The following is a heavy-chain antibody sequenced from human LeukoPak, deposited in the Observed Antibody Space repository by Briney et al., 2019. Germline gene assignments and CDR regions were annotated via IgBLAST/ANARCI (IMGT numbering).Heavy chain of an antibody. CDR3: ARLPFNSGYEYIDY. D-gene: IGHD5-12*01. Sequence: SETLSLTCTVSGGSISSSSYYWGWIRQPPGKGLEWIGSIYYSGSTYYNPSLKSRVTISVDTSKNQFSLKLSSVTAADTAVYSCARLPFNSGYEYIDYWGQGTLVIVSS. J-gene: IGHJ4*02. V-gene: IGHV4-39*07. CDR2: IYYSGST. CDR1: GGSISSSSYY.